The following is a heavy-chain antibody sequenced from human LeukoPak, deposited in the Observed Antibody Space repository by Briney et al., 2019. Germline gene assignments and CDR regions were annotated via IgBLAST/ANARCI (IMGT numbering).Heavy chain of an antibody. CDR3: ARGYGSGSYRGQIDY. V-gene: IGHV1-2*02. D-gene: IGHD3-10*01. CDR1: GYTFTGYY. CDR2: INPNSGGT. J-gene: IGHJ4*02. Sequence: ASAKVSCKASGYTFTGYYMHWVRQAPGQGLEWMGWINPNSGGTNYAQKFQGRVTMTRDTSVSTAYMELSRLRSDDTAVYYCARGYGSGSYRGQIDYWGQGTLVTVSS.